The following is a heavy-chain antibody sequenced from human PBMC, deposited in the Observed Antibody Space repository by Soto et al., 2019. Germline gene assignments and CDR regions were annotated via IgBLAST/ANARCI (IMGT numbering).Heavy chain of an antibody. CDR2: IYYSGST. J-gene: IGHJ4*02. Sequence: SETLSLTCTVSGGSISSYYWSWIRQPPGKGLEWIGYIYYSGSTNYNPSLKSRVTISVDTSKNQFSLKLSPVTAADTAVYYCARGGEKYYDSSGYYSFDYWGQGTLVTVSS. CDR1: GGSISSYY. CDR3: ARGGEKYYDSSGYYSFDY. V-gene: IGHV4-59*01. D-gene: IGHD3-22*01.